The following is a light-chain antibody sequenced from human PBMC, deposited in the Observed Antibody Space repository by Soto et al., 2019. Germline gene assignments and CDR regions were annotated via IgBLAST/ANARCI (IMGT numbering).Light chain of an antibody. Sequence: EIVLTQSPGTLSLSPGERATLSCRASQSVSNNYLAWYQQKPGQAPRLLIYGASNRATGIPDRFSGSGSGTDFTLTISSLEPEDFGVYYCQHRSIWPVSFGQGTRLEIK. V-gene: IGKV3D-20*02. CDR1: QSVSNNY. CDR3: QHRSIWPVS. J-gene: IGKJ5*01. CDR2: GAS.